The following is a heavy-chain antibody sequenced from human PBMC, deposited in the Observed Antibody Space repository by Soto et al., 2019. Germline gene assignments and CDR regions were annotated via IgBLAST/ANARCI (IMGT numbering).Heavy chain of an antibody. CDR3: AGILRRYCSSTSCQRSNWFDP. CDR1: GYTFTSYY. CDR2: INPSGGST. D-gene: IGHD2-2*01. V-gene: IGHV1-46*03. J-gene: IGHJ5*02. Sequence: GASVKVSCKASGYTFTSYYMHWVRRAPGQGLEWMGIINPSGGSTSYAQKFQGRVTMTRDTSTSTVYMELSSLRSEDTAVYYCAGILRRYCSSTSCQRSNWFDPWGQGTLVTVS.